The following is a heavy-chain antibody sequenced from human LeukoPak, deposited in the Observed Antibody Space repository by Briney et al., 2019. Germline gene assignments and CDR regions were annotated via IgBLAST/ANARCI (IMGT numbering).Heavy chain of an antibody. V-gene: IGHV4-4*09. Sequence: SETLSLTCTVSGGSISSYYWSWIRQPPGKGLEWIGYIYTSGSTNYNPSLKSQVTISVDTSKNQFSLKLSSVTAADTAVYYCARHRGYCSSTSCYAGGYNWFDPWGQGTLVTVSS. J-gene: IGHJ5*02. D-gene: IGHD2-2*01. CDR2: IYTSGST. CDR3: ARHRGYCSSTSCYAGGYNWFDP. CDR1: GGSISSYY.